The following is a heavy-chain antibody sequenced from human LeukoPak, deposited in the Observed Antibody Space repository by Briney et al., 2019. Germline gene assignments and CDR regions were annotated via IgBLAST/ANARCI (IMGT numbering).Heavy chain of an antibody. Sequence: GGSLRLSCAASGFTFSNYGMSWVRQAPGKGLEWVASINQDGSEKYYVDSVKGRFPIYRDNAQNSLYLQMNGLRDEDTAVYYCARALGDSSGYYYQPTDYWGKGTLVTASS. J-gene: IGHJ4*02. D-gene: IGHD3-22*01. CDR3: ARALGDSSGYYYQPTDY. V-gene: IGHV3-7*01. CDR1: GFTFSNYG. CDR2: INQDGSEK.